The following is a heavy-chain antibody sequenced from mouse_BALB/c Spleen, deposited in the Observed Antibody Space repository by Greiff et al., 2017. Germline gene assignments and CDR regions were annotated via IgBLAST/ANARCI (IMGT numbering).Heavy chain of an antibody. J-gene: IGHJ2*01. CDR3: ARGLLFLDW. CDR2: ISYSGST. D-gene: IGHD1-1*01. V-gene: IGHV3-2*02. CDR1: GYSITSDYA. Sequence: EVKLVESGPGLVKPSQSLSLTCTVTGYSITSDYAWNWIRQFPGNKLEWMGYISYSGSTSYNPSLKSRISITRDTSKNQFFLQLNSVTTEDTATYYCARGLLFLDWWGQGTTLTVSS.